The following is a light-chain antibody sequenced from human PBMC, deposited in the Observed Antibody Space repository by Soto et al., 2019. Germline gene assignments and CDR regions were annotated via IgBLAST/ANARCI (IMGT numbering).Light chain of an antibody. Sequence: QSALTQPPSVSGAPGQRVTVSCTGSSSNIGAGYDIHWYQQLPGTAPKLLIYGDTNRPSGVPDRFSGSKSDTSASLAITGLQVEDEADYYCLSYDGSLAGLVFGGGTKLTVL. V-gene: IGLV1-40*01. CDR2: GDT. CDR3: LSYDGSLAGLV. J-gene: IGLJ2*01. CDR1: SSNIGAGYD.